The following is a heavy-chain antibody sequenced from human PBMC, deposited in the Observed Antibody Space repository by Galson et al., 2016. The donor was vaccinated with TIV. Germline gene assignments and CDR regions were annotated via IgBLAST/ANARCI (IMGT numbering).Heavy chain of an antibody. Sequence: SLRLSCAASGFTFRTNGMHWVRQAPGKGLEWVAVIWNDGNNRYYSDSVKGRFTISRDNAKKSLYLQMNGLRADDTALYYCAKGRGYSYGSPQDYYYGFDVWGQGTTVTVSS. V-gene: IGHV3-33*03. D-gene: IGHD5-18*01. CDR2: IWNDGNNR. CDR3: AKGRGYSYGSPQDYYYGFDV. J-gene: IGHJ6*02. CDR1: GFTFRTNG.